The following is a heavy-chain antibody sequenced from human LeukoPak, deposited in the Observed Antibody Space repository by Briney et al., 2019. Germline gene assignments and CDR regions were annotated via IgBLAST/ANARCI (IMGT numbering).Heavy chain of an antibody. J-gene: IGHJ4*02. CDR1: GGSFSGYY. CDR3: ARALTGTFDY. D-gene: IGHD1-7*01. CDR2: INHSGST. V-gene: IGHV4-34*01. Sequence: PSETLSLTCAVYGGSFSGYYWSWIRQPPGKGLEWIGEINHSGSTNYNPSLKSRVTISVDTSKNQFSLKLSSVTAADTAVYYRARALTGTFDYWGQGTLVTVSS.